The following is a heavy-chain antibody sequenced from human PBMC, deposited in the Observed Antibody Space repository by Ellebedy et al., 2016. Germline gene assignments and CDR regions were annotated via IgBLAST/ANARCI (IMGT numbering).Heavy chain of an antibody. CDR1: GYTFTSYG. CDR3: ARHLVVVRDYYYYGMDV. V-gene: IGHV1-18*01. D-gene: IGHD2-15*01. J-gene: IGHJ6*02. CDR2: ISAYNGNT. Sequence: ASVKVSCKASGYTFTSYGISWVRQAPGQGLEWMGWISAYNGNTNYAQKLQGRVTMTTDTSTSTAYMELRSLRSDDTAVYYCARHLVVVRDYYYYGMDVWGQGTTVTVSS.